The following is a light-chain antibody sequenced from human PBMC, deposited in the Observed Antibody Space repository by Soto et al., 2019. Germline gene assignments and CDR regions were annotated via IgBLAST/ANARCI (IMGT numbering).Light chain of an antibody. CDR1: QSVSSK. V-gene: IGKV3-20*01. CDR2: GVS. CDR3: QQYGSSPLIT. J-gene: IGKJ5*01. Sequence: EIVMTQSPATLSVSPGERATLSCRASQSVSSKLAWYQQKPGQAPRLLIYGVSSRATGIPDRFSGSGSGTDFTLTISRLEPEDFAVYHCQQYGSSPLITFGQGTRLEIK.